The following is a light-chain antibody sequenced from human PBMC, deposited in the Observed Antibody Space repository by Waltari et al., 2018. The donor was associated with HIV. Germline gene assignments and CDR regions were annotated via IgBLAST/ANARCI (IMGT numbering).Light chain of an antibody. Sequence: QSALTQPASVSGSPGHSITIPCTATSSDVGGYNYVYWYQQYPDKAPKLMIYEVTNRPSGISDRFSGSKSGDTASLTISGLQAEDEAHYYCCSYTRNTTRIFGGGTHLTVL. CDR3: CSYTRNTTRI. CDR1: SSDVGGYNY. V-gene: IGLV2-14*01. J-gene: IGLJ2*01. CDR2: EVT.